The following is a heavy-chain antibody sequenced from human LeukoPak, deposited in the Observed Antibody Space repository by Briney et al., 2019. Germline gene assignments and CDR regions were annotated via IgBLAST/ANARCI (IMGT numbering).Heavy chain of an antibody. CDR3: ALSTVTTMV. CDR2: ISYDGSNK. J-gene: IGHJ4*02. Sequence: PGGSLRLSCAASGFTFSSYGMHWVRQAPGKGLEWVAVISYDGSNKYYADSVKGRFTISRDNSKNTLYLQMNSLRAEDTAVYYCALSTVTTMVWGQGTLVTVSS. CDR1: GFTFSSYG. D-gene: IGHD4-17*01. V-gene: IGHV3-30*03.